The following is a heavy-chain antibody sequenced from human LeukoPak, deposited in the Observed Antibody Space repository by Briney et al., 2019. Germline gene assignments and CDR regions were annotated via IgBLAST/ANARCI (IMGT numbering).Heavy chain of an antibody. CDR3: ARAGIQLWYNWFDP. V-gene: IGHV4-59*01. D-gene: IGHD5-18*01. Sequence: SETLSLTCTVSGGSISSYYWSWIRQPPGKGLEWIGYIYYSGSTNYNPSLKSRVTISVDTSKNQFFLKLSSVTAADTAVYYCARAGIQLWYNWFDPWGQGTLVTVSS. CDR2: IYYSGST. J-gene: IGHJ5*02. CDR1: GGSISSYY.